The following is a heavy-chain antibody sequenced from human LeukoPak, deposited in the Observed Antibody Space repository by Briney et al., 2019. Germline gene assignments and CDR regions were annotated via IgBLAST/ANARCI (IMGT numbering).Heavy chain of an antibody. J-gene: IGHJ5*02. Sequence: GGSLRLSCAASGFTFSSYAMSWVRQAPGKGLEWVSAISGSGGSTYYADSVKGRFTTSRDNSKNTLYLQMNSLRAEDTAVYYCAKGIARWNTAMVSSWGQGTPVTVSS. D-gene: IGHD5-18*01. CDR1: GFTFSSYA. CDR3: AKGIARWNTAMVSS. V-gene: IGHV3-23*01. CDR2: ISGSGGST.